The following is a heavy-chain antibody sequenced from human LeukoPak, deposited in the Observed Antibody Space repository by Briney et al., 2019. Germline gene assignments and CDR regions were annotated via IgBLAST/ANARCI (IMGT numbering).Heavy chain of an antibody. V-gene: IGHV4-34*01. D-gene: IGHD6-19*01. CDR1: GGSFSGYF. CDR3: ARLRSGGQVAGVYFDC. Sequence: SETLSLTCAVYGGSFSGYFWSWLRQPPGKGLEWIGEINESGSTNYNPSLKSRVTISIDTSKNHFALKLSSVTAADTAIYSCARLRSGGQVAGVYFDCWGQGTLVTASS. J-gene: IGHJ4*02. CDR2: INESGST.